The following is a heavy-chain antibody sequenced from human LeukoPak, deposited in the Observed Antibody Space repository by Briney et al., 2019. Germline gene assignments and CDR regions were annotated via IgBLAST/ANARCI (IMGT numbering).Heavy chain of an antibody. J-gene: IGHJ5*02. V-gene: IGHV3-48*01. Sequence: GGSLRLSCAASGFTFSNYSMNWVRQAPGKGLEWVSYISRSSTTIYYADSVKGRFTISRDNAKNSLYLQMNSLRSEDTAVYYCARVPTMTSSGYYGWFDPWGQGTLVTVSS. CDR1: GFTFSNYS. CDR3: ARVPTMTSSGYYGWFDP. D-gene: IGHD3-22*01. CDR2: ISRSSTTI.